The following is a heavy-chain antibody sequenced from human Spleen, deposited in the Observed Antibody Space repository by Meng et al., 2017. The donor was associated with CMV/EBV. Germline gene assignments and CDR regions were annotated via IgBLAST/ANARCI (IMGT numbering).Heavy chain of an antibody. Sequence: GGSLRLSCAASGFTFSSYSMNWVRQAPGKGLEWVSSISSSSSYIYYADSVKGRFTISRDNAKNSLYLQMNCLRAEDTAVYYCARGSAKAWNYPDYWGQGTLVTVSS. J-gene: IGHJ4*02. CDR2: ISSSSSYI. V-gene: IGHV3-21*01. CDR1: GFTFSSYS. CDR3: ARGSAKAWNYPDY. D-gene: IGHD1-1*01.